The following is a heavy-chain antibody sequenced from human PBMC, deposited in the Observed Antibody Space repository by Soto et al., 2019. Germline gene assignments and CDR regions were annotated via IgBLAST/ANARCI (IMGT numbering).Heavy chain of an antibody. J-gene: IGHJ6*02. Sequence: GGSLRLSCAASGFTFSSYWMHWVRQAPGKGLVWVSRINSDGSSTSYADSVKGRFTISRDNAKNTLYLQMNSLRAEDTAVYYCATSSTDYGDYEEVYYYGMDVWGQGTTVTVSS. V-gene: IGHV3-74*01. CDR1: GFTFSSYW. CDR2: INSDGSST. CDR3: ATSSTDYGDYEEVYYYGMDV. D-gene: IGHD4-17*01.